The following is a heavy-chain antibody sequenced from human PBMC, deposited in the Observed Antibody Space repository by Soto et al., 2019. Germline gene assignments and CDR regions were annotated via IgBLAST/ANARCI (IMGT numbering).Heavy chain of an antibody. D-gene: IGHD3-10*01. CDR1: GFTFSDYG. CDR2: ISYDGTTK. J-gene: IGHJ4*02. Sequence: QVQLVQSGGGVVQPGRSLRLSCAASGFTFSDYGMHWVRQAPGRGLEWVAFISYDGTTKYYADSVKGRFTISRDISKNTLYLQMNSLRAEDKAVYYCAKEHGSGSYHLEYWGQGTLVTVSS. CDR3: AKEHGSGSYHLEY. V-gene: IGHV3-30*18.